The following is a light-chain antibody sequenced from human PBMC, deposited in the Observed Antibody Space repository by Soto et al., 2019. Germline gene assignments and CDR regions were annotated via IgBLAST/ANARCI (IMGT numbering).Light chain of an antibody. CDR1: QSVSNNY. J-gene: IGKJ2*01. CDR3: QQYGSPPPYT. Sequence: EVVLTQSPGTLPLSPGERATLSCRASQSVSNNYLAWYQQKPGQGPRLLIFGSSDRATGIPDRFSGSGSGTDFTLTITRLEPEDLAVYYCQQYGSPPPYTFGQGTTLEI. CDR2: GSS. V-gene: IGKV3-20*01.